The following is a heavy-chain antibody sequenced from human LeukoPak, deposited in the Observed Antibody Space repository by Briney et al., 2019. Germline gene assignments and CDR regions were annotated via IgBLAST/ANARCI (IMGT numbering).Heavy chain of an antibody. D-gene: IGHD1-26*01. V-gene: IGHV3-23*01. CDR2: ISGSGGST. Sequence: GGSLRLSCAASGFTFSSYAMSWVRQAPGKGLEWVSAISGSGGSTYYADSVKGRFTISRDNSKNTLYLQMNSLRAEDTAVYYCAKDHSLRRRKLRSYSQQGELNHSGVGIYYFDYWGQGTLVTVSS. CDR3: AKDHSLRRRKLRSYSQQGELNHSGVGIYYFDY. CDR1: GFTFSSYA. J-gene: IGHJ4*02.